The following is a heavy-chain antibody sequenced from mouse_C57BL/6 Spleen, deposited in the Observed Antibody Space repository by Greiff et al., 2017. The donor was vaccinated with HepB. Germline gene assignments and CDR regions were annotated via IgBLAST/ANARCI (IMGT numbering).Heavy chain of an antibody. Sequence: EVQLQESGPELVKPGASVKIPCKASGYTFTDYNMDWVKQSHGKSLEWIGDINPNNGGTIYNQKFKGKATLTVDKSSSTAYMELRSLTSEDTAVYYCARGIYYDYDVPTYWGQGTLVTVSA. J-gene: IGHJ3*01. CDR3: ARGIYYDYDVPTY. D-gene: IGHD2-4*01. V-gene: IGHV1-18*01. CDR2: INPNNGGT. CDR1: GYTFTDYN.